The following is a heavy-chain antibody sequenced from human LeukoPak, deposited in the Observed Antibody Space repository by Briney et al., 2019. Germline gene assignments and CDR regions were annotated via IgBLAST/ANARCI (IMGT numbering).Heavy chain of an antibody. CDR1: GFTFSSYA. D-gene: IGHD3-10*01. CDR3: AKDYRRLLWFGARLKGYYYGMDV. J-gene: IGHJ6*04. V-gene: IGHV3-23*01. CDR2: ISGSGGST. Sequence: GRSLRLSCAASGFTFSSYAMSWVRQAPGKGLEWVSAISGSGGSTYYADSVKGRFTISRDNSKNTLYLQMNSLRAEDTAVYYCAKDYRRLLWFGARLKGYYYGMDVWGKGTTVTVSS.